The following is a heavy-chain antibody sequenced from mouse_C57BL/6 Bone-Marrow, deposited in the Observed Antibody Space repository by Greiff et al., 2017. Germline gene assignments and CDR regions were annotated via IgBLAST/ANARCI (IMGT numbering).Heavy chain of an antibody. J-gene: IGHJ2*01. CDR1: GYTFTSYW. CDR3: ALPCFDY. D-gene: IGHD1-1*01. CDR2: IDPSDSYT. V-gene: IGHV1-69*01. Sequence: VQLQQPGAELVMPGASVKLSCKASGYTFTSYWMHWVKQRPGQGLEWIGEIDPSDSYTTYNQKFKGKSTLTVDKSSRPAYMQLSSLTSEDSAVDYCALPCFDYWGQGTTLTVSP.